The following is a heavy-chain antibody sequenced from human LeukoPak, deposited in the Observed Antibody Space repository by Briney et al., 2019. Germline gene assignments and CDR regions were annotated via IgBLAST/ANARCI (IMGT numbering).Heavy chain of an antibody. D-gene: IGHD6-13*01. CDR2: ISSSSSFI. V-gene: IGHV3-21*01. CDR3: ARDSNLWGAAAAPGWFDP. J-gene: IGHJ5*02. CDR1: GFTFTNYK. Sequence: GGSLRLSCAASGFTFTNYKMNWVRQAPGKGLEWVSPISSSSSFIYYADSVKGRFTISRDNAKNSLNLQMKSLRAEDTAVYYCARDSNLWGAAAAPGWFDPWGQGTLVTVSS.